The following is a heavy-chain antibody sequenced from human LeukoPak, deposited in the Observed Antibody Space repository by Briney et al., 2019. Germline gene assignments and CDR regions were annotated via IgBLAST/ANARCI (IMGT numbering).Heavy chain of an antibody. V-gene: IGHV3-23*01. Sequence: GGSLRLSCAASRFTFNSYAMSWVRQAPGKGLEWVSVIGGSNGITFYVGSVKGRFTISRDNSEDTLYLQMNSLRAEDTAVYYCARNENSGWGYFDYWGQGTLVTVSS. CDR1: RFTFNSYA. CDR3: ARNENSGWGYFDY. J-gene: IGHJ4*02. CDR2: IGGSNGIT. D-gene: IGHD5-12*01.